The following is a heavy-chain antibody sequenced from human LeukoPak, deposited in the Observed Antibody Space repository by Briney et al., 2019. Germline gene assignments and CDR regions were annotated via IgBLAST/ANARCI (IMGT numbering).Heavy chain of an antibody. CDR3: ARRRSSSWYLD. CDR2: INHSGST. J-gene: IGHJ4*02. CDR1: GGSFSGYY. Sequence: NLSETLSLTCAVYGGSFSGYYWSWIRQPPGKGLEWIGEINHSGSTNYNPSLKSRVTISVDTSKNQFSLKLSSVTAADTAVYYCARRRSSSWYLDWGQGTLVTVSS. D-gene: IGHD6-13*01. V-gene: IGHV4-34*01.